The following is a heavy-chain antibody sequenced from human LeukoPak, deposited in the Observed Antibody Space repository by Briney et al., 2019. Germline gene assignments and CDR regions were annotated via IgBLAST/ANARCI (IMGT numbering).Heavy chain of an antibody. CDR2: IKGDGSDK. CDR1: GFAFSSYW. J-gene: IGHJ4*02. D-gene: IGHD3-10*01. Sequence: GGSLRLSCAASGFAFSSYWMSWVRQAPGKGLEWVANIKGDGSDKYYLDTLKGRFTVSRDNAKNSLYLQVNSLRADDTAVYYCARPFGSGTYYQFDLWGQGTLVTVSS. V-gene: IGHV3-7*04. CDR3: ARPFGSGTYYQFDL.